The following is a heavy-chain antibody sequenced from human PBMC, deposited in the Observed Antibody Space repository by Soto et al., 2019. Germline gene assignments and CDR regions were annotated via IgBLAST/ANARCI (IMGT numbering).Heavy chain of an antibody. CDR3: ARVAPEYSSTPRRFDF. J-gene: IGHJ4*02. Sequence: EVQLLESGGGLVQPRGSLRLSCAASGFTFGIYAMSWVRQAPGKGLEWVSSISGSGGSIYYAHSVKGRFTISRDKTKNTLDLQMNSLRAEDTAVYHCARVAPEYSSTPRRFDFWGQGTLVTVSS. CDR2: ISGSGGSI. V-gene: IGHV3-23*01. D-gene: IGHD6-13*01. CDR1: GFTFGIYA.